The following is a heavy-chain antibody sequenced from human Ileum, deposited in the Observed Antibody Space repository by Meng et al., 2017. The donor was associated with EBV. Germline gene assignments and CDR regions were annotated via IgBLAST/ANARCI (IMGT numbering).Heavy chain of an antibody. J-gene: IGHJ4*02. CDR3: ARKPTSAALDY. CDR1: GFTFTNYG. CDR2: ISANNGDR. Sequence: QVRLLRSGAEVTRPGASVKVSCKASGFTFTNYGFTWVRQAPGQGLEWMGWISANNGDRHYAQKFQDRVTLTTDGYTPTVYMELRSLRSDDTAVYFCARKPTSAALDYWGQGTLVTVSS. V-gene: IGHV1-18*01. D-gene: IGHD6-13*01.